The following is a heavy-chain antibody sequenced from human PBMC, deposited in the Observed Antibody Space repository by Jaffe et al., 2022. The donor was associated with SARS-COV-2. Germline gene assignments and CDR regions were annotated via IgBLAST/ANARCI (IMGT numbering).Heavy chain of an antibody. CDR3: ARHSAGEWLVPGGLDV. CDR1: GGSISNYY. D-gene: IGHD6-19*01. Sequence: QVQLQESGPGLVKPSETLSLSCTVSGGSISNYYWSWIRQPPGKGLEWIGYIYYSGSTNYNPSLNSRLTMSVDTSKNQFSLRLTSVTAADTAVYYCARHSAGEWLVPGGLDVWGQGTTVTVSS. V-gene: IGHV4-59*01. CDR2: IYYSGST. J-gene: IGHJ6*02.